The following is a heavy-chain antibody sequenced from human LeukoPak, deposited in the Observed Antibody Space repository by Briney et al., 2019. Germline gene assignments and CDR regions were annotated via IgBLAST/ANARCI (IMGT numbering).Heavy chain of an antibody. V-gene: IGHV3-21*01. J-gene: IGHJ4*02. CDR1: GSTFSSYS. Sequence: PGGSLRLSCAASGSTFSSYSMNWVRQAPGKGLEWVSSISSSSSYIYYADSVKGRFTISRDNAKNSLYLQMNSLRAEDTAVYYCARDEYDILTDYDYWGQGILVTVSS. CDR3: ARDEYDILTDYDY. CDR2: ISSSSSYI. D-gene: IGHD3-9*01.